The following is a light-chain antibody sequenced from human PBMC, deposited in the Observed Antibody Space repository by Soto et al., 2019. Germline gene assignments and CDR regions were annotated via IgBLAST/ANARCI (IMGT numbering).Light chain of an antibody. J-gene: IGLJ1*01. V-gene: IGLV2-8*01. CDR2: EVN. CDR3: SSYAGNNNLYV. Sequence: QSALTQPPSASGSPGQSVTISCTGTSSDVGTYNYVSWYQQHPGKAPKLMIYEVNKRPAGVPDRFSGSKSGIMASLTVSGLQAEDEADYYCSSYAGNNNLYVLGNGTKVTVL. CDR1: SSDVGTYNY.